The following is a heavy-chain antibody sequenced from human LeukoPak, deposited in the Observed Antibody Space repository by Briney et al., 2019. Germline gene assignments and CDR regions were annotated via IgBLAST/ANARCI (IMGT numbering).Heavy chain of an antibody. CDR1: GFTFDDYA. CDR3: AKSMGDYYDSSGYTY. D-gene: IGHD3-22*01. Sequence: GGSLRLSCAGSGFTFDDYAMHWVRQAPGRGLEWVSGISWNSGNIGYADSVKGRFTMSRDNAKNSLYLQKNSLRAEDTALYYCAKSMGDYYDSSGYTYWGQGTLVTVSS. V-gene: IGHV3-9*01. CDR2: ISWNSGNI. J-gene: IGHJ4*02.